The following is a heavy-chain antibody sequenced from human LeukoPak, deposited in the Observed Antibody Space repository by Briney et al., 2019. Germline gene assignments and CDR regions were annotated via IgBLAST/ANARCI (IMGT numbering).Heavy chain of an antibody. CDR3: ASRSVTRWYYSD. J-gene: IGHJ4*02. CDR1: GGSISSYY. CDR2: ISPRGGT. V-gene: IGHV4-4*09. Sequence: SETLSLTCSVSGGSISSYYWSWIRQPPGKGLEWIGYISPRGGTNYNPSLKGRVTVSVDTSKNLFSLSLESVSAADTAVYFCASRSVTRWYYSDWGQGTLVTVSS. D-gene: IGHD3-10*01.